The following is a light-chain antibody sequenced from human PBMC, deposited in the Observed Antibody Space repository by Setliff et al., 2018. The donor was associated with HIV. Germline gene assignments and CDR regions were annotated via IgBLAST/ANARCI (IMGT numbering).Light chain of an antibody. V-gene: IGLV2-11*01. J-gene: IGLJ1*01. CDR2: DVS. CDR1: SSDVGGYKY. Sequence: SVLTQPRSVSGSPGQSVTISCTGSSSDVGGYKYVSWYQQHPGKAPKLMIYDVSKRPSGAPDRFSGSKSGNTASLTISGLQAEDEADYYCCSYAGSYPYVFGTGTKVTV. CDR3: CSYAGSYPYV.